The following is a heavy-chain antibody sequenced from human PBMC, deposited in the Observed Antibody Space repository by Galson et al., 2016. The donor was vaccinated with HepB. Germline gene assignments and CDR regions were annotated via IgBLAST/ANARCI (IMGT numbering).Heavy chain of an antibody. Sequence: PALVKPTQTLTLTCTFSGFSLRTSGVAVGWIRQPPGKALEWLAVIYWDDDKRYSPFLRSRLTITKDTSKNQVVLTMTNMDPLDTATYYCARAVIAVAGFDFDCWGQGTLVTVSS. D-gene: IGHD6-19*01. CDR2: IYWDDDK. CDR1: GFSLRTSGVA. V-gene: IGHV2-5*02. CDR3: ARAVIAVAGFDFDC. J-gene: IGHJ4*02.